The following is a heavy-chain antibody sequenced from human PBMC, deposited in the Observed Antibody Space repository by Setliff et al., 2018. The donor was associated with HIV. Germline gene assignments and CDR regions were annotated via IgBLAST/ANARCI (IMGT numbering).Heavy chain of an antibody. CDR1: GGSISSYY. Sequence: PSETLSLTCTVSGGSISSYYWTWIRQPPGKGLEWIGYIYYSGSTNYSPSLKSRVTISVDTSKNQFSLNLSSLTAADTAVYYCARGNYFESGTYYKNGDYYYYYYMDVWGKGTTVTVSS. J-gene: IGHJ6*03. CDR2: IYYSGST. CDR3: ARGNYFESGTYYKNGDYYYYYYMDV. V-gene: IGHV4-59*08. D-gene: IGHD3-10*01.